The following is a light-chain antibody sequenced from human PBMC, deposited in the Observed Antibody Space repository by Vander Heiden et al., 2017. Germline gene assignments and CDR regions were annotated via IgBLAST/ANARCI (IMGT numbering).Light chain of an antibody. CDR2: GAS. CDR3: QQDGSSPIT. Sequence: ESVLTQSPGTLSLSPGERATLSCRASQSVSSNYLAWYQQKPGQAPRLLIYGASSRATGIPDRFSGSGSGTDFTLTISRLEPEDFAVYYCQQDGSSPITFGGGTKVEI. J-gene: IGKJ4*01. V-gene: IGKV3-20*01. CDR1: QSVSSNY.